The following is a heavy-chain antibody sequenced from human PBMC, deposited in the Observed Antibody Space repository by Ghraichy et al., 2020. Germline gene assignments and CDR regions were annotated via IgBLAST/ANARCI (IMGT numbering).Heavy chain of an antibody. D-gene: IGHD2-21*02. V-gene: IGHV3-33*03. J-gene: IGHJ4*02. CDR2: IWYDGRNK. CDR1: GFTFSSHG. CDR3: ARISIPYCAGDCSVDY. Sequence: GESLNISCAPSGFTFSSHGMHWVRQAPGKGLEWVAVIWYDGRNKYYADSVKGRFTISRDNSKNTLYLQMNSLRAEDTAVYYCARISIPYCAGDCSVDYWGQGTLVTVSS.